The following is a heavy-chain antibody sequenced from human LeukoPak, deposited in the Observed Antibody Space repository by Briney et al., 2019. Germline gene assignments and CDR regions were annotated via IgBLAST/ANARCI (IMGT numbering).Heavy chain of an antibody. Sequence: ASVKVSCKASGYTFIDYYMHWVRQAPGQGLEWMGWIDPKSGGTSYAQKFQDRVAMIRDTSISTAYMELTRLRSGDTAVYYCARAYSSGWYGSTDYWGQGTLVTVSS. J-gene: IGHJ4*02. D-gene: IGHD6-19*01. CDR1: GYTFIDYY. CDR2: IDPKSGGT. CDR3: ARAYSSGWYGSTDY. V-gene: IGHV1-2*02.